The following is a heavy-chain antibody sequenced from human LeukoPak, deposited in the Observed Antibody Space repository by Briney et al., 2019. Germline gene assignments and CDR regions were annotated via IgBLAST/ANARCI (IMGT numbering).Heavy chain of an antibody. Sequence: GGSLRLSCTASGFTFGDYAMSWVRQAPGKGLEWVGFIRSKAYGGTTEYAASVKGRFTISRDDSKSIAYLQMNSLKTEDIAVYYCTGKRGSFDPDDYWGQGTLVTVSS. CDR1: GFTFGDYA. CDR3: TGKRGSFDPDDY. CDR2: IRSKAYGGTT. J-gene: IGHJ4*02. V-gene: IGHV3-49*04. D-gene: IGHD1-26*01.